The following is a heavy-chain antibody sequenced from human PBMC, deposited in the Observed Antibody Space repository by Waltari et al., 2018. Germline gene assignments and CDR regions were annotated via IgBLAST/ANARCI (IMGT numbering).Heavy chain of an antibody. D-gene: IGHD7-27*01. Sequence: QVQLQESGPGLVKPSQTLSLTCTVSGGSISSGSYYWSWIRQPAGKGLEWIGYIYTSGSTNYNPSLKSRVTISVDTSKNQFSLKLSSVTAADTAVYYCARPKLGIDAFDIWGQGTMVTVSS. CDR2: IYTSGST. CDR1: GGSISSGSYY. V-gene: IGHV4-61*09. J-gene: IGHJ3*02. CDR3: ARPKLGIDAFDI.